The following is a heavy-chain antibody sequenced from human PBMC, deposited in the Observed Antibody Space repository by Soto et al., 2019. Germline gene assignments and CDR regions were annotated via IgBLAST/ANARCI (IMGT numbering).Heavy chain of an antibody. CDR3: AISSRSYFDY. Sequence: QVQLQESGPGLVKPSQTLSLTCTVSGGSISRSGYFCSWIRQHPGKGLEWIGYIYDSGSTYYNPSLKSRVSLSVDTAKNQFSLNLTSVTAADTAMDYCAISSRSYFDYWGQGTLVTVSS. CDR1: GGSISRSGYF. V-gene: IGHV4-31*03. J-gene: IGHJ4*02. CDR2: IYDSGST.